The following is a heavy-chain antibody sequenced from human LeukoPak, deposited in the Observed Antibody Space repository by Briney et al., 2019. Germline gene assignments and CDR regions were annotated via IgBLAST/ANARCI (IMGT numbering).Heavy chain of an antibody. Sequence: GGSLRLSCAASGFIFSSRWMHWVRQAPGKGLEWVAVMSYDGSNKYYADSVKGRFTISRDNSKNTLYLQMNSLRADDTAVYYCAKGLRYSDNWGQGTLVTVSS. J-gene: IGHJ4*02. CDR2: MSYDGSNK. CDR3: AKGLRYSDN. V-gene: IGHV3-30*18. CDR1: GFIFSSRW. D-gene: IGHD3-9*01.